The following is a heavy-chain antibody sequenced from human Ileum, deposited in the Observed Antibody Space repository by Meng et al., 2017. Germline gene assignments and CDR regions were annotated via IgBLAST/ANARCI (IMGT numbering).Heavy chain of an antibody. CDR2: INAKNGDT. V-gene: IGHV1-2*02. Sequence: ASVKVSCKASGYTFTDYHIHWVRQAPGQGLEWMGAINAKNGDTTYAQKFQGRVTMTRDTSISTAYMELSSLKSDDTAVYFWVRIRPVGFWGQGKQVNGAS. CDR1: GYTFTDYH. CDR3: VRIRPVGF. J-gene: IGHJ4*02. D-gene: IGHD4-23*01.